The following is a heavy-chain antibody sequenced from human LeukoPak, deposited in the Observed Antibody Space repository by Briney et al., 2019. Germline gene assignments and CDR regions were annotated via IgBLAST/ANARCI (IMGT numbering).Heavy chain of an antibody. CDR3: ARDRALYDSRRGYYYTEDDY. V-gene: IGHV3-7*01. CDR1: GFTFSTYW. CDR2: INQDGSEK. Sequence: GGSLRLSCAASGFTFSTYWMSWVRQAPVKGLEWVANINQDGSEKYYVDSVKGRFSISRDSAKSSLYLQMNTLRADDTAVYYCARDRALYDSRRGYYYTEDDYWGQGTLVTVSS. D-gene: IGHD3-22*01. J-gene: IGHJ4*02.